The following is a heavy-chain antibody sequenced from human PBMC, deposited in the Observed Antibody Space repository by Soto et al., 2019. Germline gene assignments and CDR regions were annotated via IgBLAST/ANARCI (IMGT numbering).Heavy chain of an antibody. CDR1: GGSISSGGYY. J-gene: IGHJ4*02. Sequence: SETLSLTCTVSGGSISSGGYYWSWIRQHPGKGLEWIGYIYYSGSTYYNPSLKSRVTISVDTSKNQFSLKLSSVTAADTAVYYCARGMPTAMELDYWGQGTLVTVSS. V-gene: IGHV4-31*03. CDR2: IYYSGST. CDR3: ARGMPTAMELDY. D-gene: IGHD5-18*01.